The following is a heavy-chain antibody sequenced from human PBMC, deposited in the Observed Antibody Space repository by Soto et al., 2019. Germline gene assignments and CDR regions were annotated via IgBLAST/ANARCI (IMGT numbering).Heavy chain of an antibody. D-gene: IGHD3-3*01. CDR3: ARDLGGHEYNFFVY. CDR1: GYTFTGYF. Sequence: ASVKVSCKASGYTFTGYFMHWVRQAPGQGLEWMGWINPNSGATTYAQKFQGRVTMTRDTSISTAYMELSNLRSDDTAVYYCARDLGGHEYNFFVYWCQGTLVTVSS. V-gene: IGHV1-2*02. CDR2: INPNSGAT. J-gene: IGHJ4*02.